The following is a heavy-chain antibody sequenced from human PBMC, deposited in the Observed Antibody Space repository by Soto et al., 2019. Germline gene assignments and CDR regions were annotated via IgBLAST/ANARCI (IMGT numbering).Heavy chain of an antibody. V-gene: IGHV3-23*01. D-gene: IGHD3-10*01. CDR1: GFTFSSYA. Sequence: QPGGSLRLSCAASGFTFSSYAMSWVRQAPGKGLEWVSAISGSGGSTYYADSVKGRFTISRDNSKNTLYLQMNSLRAEDTAVYYCAKDGTPRHYYGSGIEDLHWFDPWGQGTLVTVSS. J-gene: IGHJ5*02. CDR3: AKDGTPRHYYGSGIEDLHWFDP. CDR2: ISGSGGST.